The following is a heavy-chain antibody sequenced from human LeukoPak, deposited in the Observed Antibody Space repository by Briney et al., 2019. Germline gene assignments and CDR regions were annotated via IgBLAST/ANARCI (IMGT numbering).Heavy chain of an antibody. J-gene: IGHJ4*02. CDR2: IKQDGSEK. D-gene: IGHD2-15*01. V-gene: IGHV3-7*03. Sequence: GGSLRLSCAASGFTFSSYWMSWVRQAPGKGLEWVANIKQDGSEKYYVDSVKGRFTISRDNSKDTLYLQMNSLRAEDTAVYYCAKSPRRYCSGGSCYMDYWGQGTLVTVSS. CDR3: AKSPRRYCSGGSCYMDY. CDR1: GFTFSSYW.